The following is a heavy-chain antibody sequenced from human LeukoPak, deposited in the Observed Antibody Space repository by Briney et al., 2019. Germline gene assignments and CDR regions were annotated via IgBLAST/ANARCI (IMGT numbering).Heavy chain of an antibody. D-gene: IGHD2-15*01. CDR1: GFTFNNYG. CDR3: AKLLYWYIDL. J-gene: IGHJ2*01. Sequence: PGGSLRLSCAASGFTFNNYGMHWVRQAPGKGLEWVAFIRYDGSNKYYADSVKGRFTISRDISKNTLYLQMNSLRAEDTAVYYCAKLLYWYIDLWGRGTLVTVSS. V-gene: IGHV3-30*02. CDR2: IRYDGSNK.